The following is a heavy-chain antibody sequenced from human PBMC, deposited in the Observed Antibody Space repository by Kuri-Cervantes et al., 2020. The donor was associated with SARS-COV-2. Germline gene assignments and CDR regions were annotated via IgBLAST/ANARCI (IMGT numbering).Heavy chain of an antibody. CDR1: GTTFSSYA. V-gene: IGHV3-30-3*01. CDR2: ISYDGSNK. D-gene: IGHD3-3*01. CDR3: ARGGGYDFWSGFDY. Sequence: GESMKISCAASGTTFSSYAMHWVRQAPGKGLEWVAVISYDGSNKYYADSVKGRFTISRDNSKNTLYLQMNSLRAEDTAVYYCARGGGYDFWSGFDYWGQGTLVTVSS. J-gene: IGHJ4*02.